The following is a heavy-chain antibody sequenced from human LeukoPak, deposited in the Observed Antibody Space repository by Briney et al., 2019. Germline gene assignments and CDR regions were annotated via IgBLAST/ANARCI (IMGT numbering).Heavy chain of an antibody. Sequence: PSETLSLTCTVSGGSISSSSYYWSWIRQPPGKGLEWIGEINHSGSTNYNPSLKSRVTISVDTSKNQFSLKLSSVTAADTAVYYCARRTSIRGYSQILSRGPNDYWGQGTLVTVSS. V-gene: IGHV4-39*07. CDR1: GGSISSSSYY. J-gene: IGHJ4*02. D-gene: IGHD5-18*01. CDR2: INHSGST. CDR3: ARRTSIRGYSQILSRGPNDY.